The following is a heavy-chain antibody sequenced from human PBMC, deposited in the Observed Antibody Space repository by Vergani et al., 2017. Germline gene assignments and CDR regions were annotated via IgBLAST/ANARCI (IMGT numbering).Heavy chain of an antibody. J-gene: IGHJ6*03. V-gene: IGHV2-70*04. D-gene: IGHD3-10*01. Sequence: QVTLKESGPALVKPTQTLTLTCTFSGFSLSTSGMRVSWIRQPPGKALEWLARIDWDDDKFYSTSLKTRLTISKDTSKNQVVLTMTNMDPVDTATYYCARTRITMVRGYYYMDVWGKGTTVTVSS. CDR3: ARTRITMVRGYYYMDV. CDR2: IDWDDDK. CDR1: GFSLSTSGMR.